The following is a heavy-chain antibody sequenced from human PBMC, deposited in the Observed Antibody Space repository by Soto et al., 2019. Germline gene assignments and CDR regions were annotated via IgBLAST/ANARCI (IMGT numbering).Heavy chain of an antibody. Sequence: EVQLVQSGGGSVQPGGSLRLSCAASGFTVTNYGMHWVRQVPGKGLFWVSCIDGVGAGSSYSDSVRGRYPISRDNAENMLYLQMTRLRVEDTAVYECPTVFEYWGQGSLVTVSS. J-gene: IGHJ4*02. V-gene: IGHV3-74*01. CDR3: PTVFEY. CDR1: GFTVTNYG. CDR2: IDGVGAGS.